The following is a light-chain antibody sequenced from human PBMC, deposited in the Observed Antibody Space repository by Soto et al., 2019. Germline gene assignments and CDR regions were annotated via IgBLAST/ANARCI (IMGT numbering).Light chain of an antibody. Sequence: EIVMTQSPATLSGSPGERATRSCKASQSVSSNLAWYRRIPGQAPRLLSYGASTRATGIPARFSGSGSGTEFTLTISSLQSEDFEVYYCQQYNNWPITFGQGTRLETK. CDR2: GAS. CDR3: QQYNNWPIT. CDR1: QSVSSN. J-gene: IGKJ5*01. V-gene: IGKV3-15*01.